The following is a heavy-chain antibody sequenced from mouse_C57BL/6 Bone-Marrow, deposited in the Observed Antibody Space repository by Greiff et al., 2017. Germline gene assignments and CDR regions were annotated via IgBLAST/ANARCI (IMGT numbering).Heavy chain of an antibody. CDR3: GSYDVRDY. V-gene: IGHV1-82*01. CDR1: GYAFSSSW. Sequence: QVQLQQSGPELVKPGASVKLSCKASGYAFSSSWMNWVKQRPGKGLEWIGRIYPGDGDTNYNGKFKGKATLTADKSSSTAYMQLSSLTSEDSAVYFCGSYDVRDYWGQGTRVTVSA. D-gene: IGHD2-12*01. J-gene: IGHJ3*01. CDR2: IYPGDGDT.